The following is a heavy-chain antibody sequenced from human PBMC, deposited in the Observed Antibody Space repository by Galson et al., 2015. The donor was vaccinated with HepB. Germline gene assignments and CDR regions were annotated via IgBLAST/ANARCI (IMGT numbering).Heavy chain of an antibody. V-gene: IGHV7-4-1*02. D-gene: IGHD3-3*01. Sequence: SVKVSCKASGYTFTSYAMNWVRQAPGQGLEWMGWINTNTGNPTYAQGFTGRFVFSLDTSVSTAYLQISSLKAEDTAVYYCARGYDFWSGYYIDWFDPWGQGTLVTVSS. CDR1: GYTFTSYA. CDR3: ARGYDFWSGYYIDWFDP. CDR2: INTNTGNP. J-gene: IGHJ5*02.